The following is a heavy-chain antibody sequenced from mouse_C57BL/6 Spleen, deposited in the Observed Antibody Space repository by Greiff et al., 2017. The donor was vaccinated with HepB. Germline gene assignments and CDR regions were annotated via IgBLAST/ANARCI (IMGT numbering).Heavy chain of an antibody. CDR3: ARSAVITTVVAEDYFDY. CDR1: GYAFSSYW. V-gene: IGHV1-80*01. CDR2: IYPGDGDT. Sequence: QVHVKQSGAELVKPGASVKISCKASGYAFSSYWMNWVKQRPGKGLEWIGQIYPGDGDTNYNGKFKGKATLTADKSSSTAYMQLSSLTSEDSAVYFCARSAVITTVVAEDYFDYWGQGTTLTVSS. J-gene: IGHJ2*01. D-gene: IGHD1-1*01.